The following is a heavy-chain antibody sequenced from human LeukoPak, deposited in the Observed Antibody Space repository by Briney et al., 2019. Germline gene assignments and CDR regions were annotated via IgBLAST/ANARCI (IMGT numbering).Heavy chain of an antibody. D-gene: IGHD6-13*01. Sequence: GESLKISCKVTGYSFTSYWIGWARQMPGKGLEWMGIIYPGDSDTRYSPSFQGQVTISADKSISTAYLQWSSLKASDTAMYYCARPMDSSRTDAFDIWGQGTMVTVSS. V-gene: IGHV5-51*01. J-gene: IGHJ3*02. CDR1: GYSFTSYW. CDR3: ARPMDSSRTDAFDI. CDR2: IYPGDSDT.